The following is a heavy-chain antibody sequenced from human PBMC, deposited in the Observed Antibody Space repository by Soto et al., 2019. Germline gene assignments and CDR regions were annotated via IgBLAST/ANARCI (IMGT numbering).Heavy chain of an antibody. V-gene: IGHV1-18*01. CDR1: GYTFTDYG. J-gene: IGHJ4*02. CDR3: ARDPPETPSDY. CDR2: ISAKNGDT. Sequence: EASVKVSCKASGYTFTDYGITWVRQAPGQGLEWMGWISAKNGDTNLAQKFRGRVTLTTDTSTGTAYMDVRSLTPDDTAVYYCARDPPETPSDYWGQGTLVAVSS.